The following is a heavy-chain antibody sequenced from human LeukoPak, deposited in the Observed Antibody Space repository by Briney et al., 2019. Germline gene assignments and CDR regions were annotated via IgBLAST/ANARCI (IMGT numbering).Heavy chain of an antibody. Sequence: SETLSLTCAVYGGSFSGYYWSWIRQPPGKGLEWIGEINHSGSTNYNPSLKSRVTMSVDTSKNQFSLKLSSVTAADTAVYYCARGTLAIAAAPLDWFDPWGQGTLVTVSS. CDR2: INHSGST. CDR3: ARGTLAIAAAPLDWFDP. J-gene: IGHJ5*02. D-gene: IGHD6-13*01. CDR1: GGSFSGYY. V-gene: IGHV4-34*01.